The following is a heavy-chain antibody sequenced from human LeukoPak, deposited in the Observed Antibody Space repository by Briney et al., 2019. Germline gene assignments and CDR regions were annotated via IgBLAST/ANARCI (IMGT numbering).Heavy chain of an antibody. D-gene: IGHD1/OR15-1a*01. CDR1: GFTFSTSW. V-gene: IGHV3-74*03. J-gene: IGHJ4*02. CDR3: ARATRGTLDY. CDR2: VNPDETVS. Sequence: GGSLRLSCAASGFTFSTSWMYWVRQAPGKGLVWVARVNPDETVSTYADSVKGRFTISRDNAKNTLYLQMSSLRADDSAMYYCARATRGTLDYWGQGTLVTVSS.